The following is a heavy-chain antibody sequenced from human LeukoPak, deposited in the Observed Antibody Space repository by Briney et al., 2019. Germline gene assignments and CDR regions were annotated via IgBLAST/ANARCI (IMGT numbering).Heavy chain of an antibody. CDR2: IFFRGRN. CDR3: ARVNDRGSWLDY. D-gene: IGHD3-16*01. Sequence: SETLSLTCTVSGGFISTNYWSCLRKPPGKGLEWIGNIFFRGRNNYHPSLKGRATMPVDTSKNQCSLKRSSVTAADPAVYYCARVNDRGSWLDYWGQGTLVTVSS. V-gene: IGHV4-59*01. CDR1: GGFISTNY. J-gene: IGHJ4*02.